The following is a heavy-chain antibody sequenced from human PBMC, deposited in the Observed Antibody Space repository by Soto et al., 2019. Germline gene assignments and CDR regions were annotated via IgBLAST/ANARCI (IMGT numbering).Heavy chain of an antibody. CDR2: INHSGST. J-gene: IGHJ3*02. D-gene: IGHD2-15*01. V-gene: IGHV4-34*01. Sequence: SETLSLTCAVYCVSFRGYYWSCIRQPPGKGLEWIGEINHSGSTNYNPSLKSRVTISVDTSKNQFSLKLSSVTAADTAVYYCARGADIVVVVAATSSAFDIWGQGTMVTVSS. CDR3: ARGADIVVVVAATSSAFDI. CDR1: CVSFRGYY.